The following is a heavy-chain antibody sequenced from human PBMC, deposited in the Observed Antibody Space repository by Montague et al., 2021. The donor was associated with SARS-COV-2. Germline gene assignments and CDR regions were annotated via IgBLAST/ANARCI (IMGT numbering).Heavy chain of an antibody. CDR1: GFSLTTSGVG. D-gene: IGHD3-10*01. J-gene: IGHJ4*02. CDR3: ARGDLVASDLFDY. Sequence: PPLVKPTQTLTLTCTFSGFSLTTSGVGVGWIRQPPGKALEWLALIYWDDDKRYSPSLKSRLTITKDTSKKQVVLTLTNMDPVDTATYYCARGDLVASDLFDYWGREPWSPSPQ. V-gene: IGHV2-5*02. CDR2: IYWDDDK.